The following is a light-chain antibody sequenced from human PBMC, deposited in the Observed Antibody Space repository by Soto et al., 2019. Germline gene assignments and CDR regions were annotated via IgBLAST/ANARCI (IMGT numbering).Light chain of an antibody. CDR3: SSYTSSRAYV. V-gene: IGLV2-14*01. CDR2: EVS. CDR1: ISDVGGYNY. J-gene: IGLJ1*01. Sequence: QSALTHPASVSGSPVQSITISCTGTISDVGGYNYVSWYQQQTGKAPKLMIHEVSNRPSGVSNRSSGSKSGNTASLTISGLQAEDEVDYYCSSYTSSRAYVFGIGTKVTVL.